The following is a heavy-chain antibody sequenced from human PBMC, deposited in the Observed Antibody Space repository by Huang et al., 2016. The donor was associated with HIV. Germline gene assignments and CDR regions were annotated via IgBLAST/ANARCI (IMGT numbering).Heavy chain of an antibody. CDR2: ISNDGNNM. Sequence: QVQLGESGGGVVQHEKSLRLSCAASGLDFSSYDMNWVRQATGKGPQWVAVISNDGNNMYYSDSVKGRFIISRDNSKNTLYLQMNSLRGEDTAIYYCARGGILGTSWYRPFDYWGQGTLVTVSS. CDR1: GLDFSSYD. J-gene: IGHJ4*02. CDR3: ARGGILGTSWYRPFDY. V-gene: IGHV3-30-3*01. D-gene: IGHD6-13*01.